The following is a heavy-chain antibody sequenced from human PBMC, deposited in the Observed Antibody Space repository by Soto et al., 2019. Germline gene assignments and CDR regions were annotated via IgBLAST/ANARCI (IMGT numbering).Heavy chain of an antibody. V-gene: IGHV1-3*01. CDR1: GYTFTSYA. CDR3: ARVGYSSGWYAYFDY. D-gene: IGHD6-19*01. CDR2: INAGNGNT. J-gene: IGHJ4*02. Sequence: ASVKVSCKASGYTFTSYAMHWVRQAPGQRLEWMGWINAGNGNTKYSQKFQGRVTITRDTSASTAYMELSSLRSEDTAVYYCARVGYSSGWYAYFDYWGQGTLVTVSP.